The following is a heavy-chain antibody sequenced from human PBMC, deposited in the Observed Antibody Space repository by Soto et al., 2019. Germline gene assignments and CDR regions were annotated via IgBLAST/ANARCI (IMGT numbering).Heavy chain of an antibody. CDR1: GYTFTGYY. D-gene: IGHD3-3*01. V-gene: IGHV1-2*04. Sequence: ASVKVSCKASGYTFTGYYMHWVRQAPGQGLEWMGWINPNSGGTNYAQKFQGWVTMTRDTSISTAYMELSRLRSDDTAVYYCARVFPPIFGVVHYFDYWGQGTLVTVSS. CDR3: ARVFPPIFGVVHYFDY. J-gene: IGHJ4*02. CDR2: INPNSGGT.